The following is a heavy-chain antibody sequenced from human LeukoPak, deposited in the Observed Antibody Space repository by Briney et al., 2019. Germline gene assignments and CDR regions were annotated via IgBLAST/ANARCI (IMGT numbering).Heavy chain of an antibody. D-gene: IGHD4-17*01. V-gene: IGHV4-39*07. CDR1: GGSIINSNLY. J-gene: IGHJ2*01. CDR2: IYHSTNT. CDR3: AKSHPAVTTTDWYFDL. Sequence: PSETLSLTCNVSGGSIINSNLYWSWIRQPPGKGLEFIGYIYHSTNTYYNPSLKSRVTMSVDTSKNQISLRLTSVTAADTAVYYCAKSHPAVTTTDWYFDLWGRGTLVTVSS.